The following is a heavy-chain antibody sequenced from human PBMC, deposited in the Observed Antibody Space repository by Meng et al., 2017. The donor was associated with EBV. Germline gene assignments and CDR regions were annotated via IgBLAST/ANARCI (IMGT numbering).Heavy chain of an antibody. CDR2: LIPMSDAP. CDR1: GGTFRSDA. CDR3: ASESGRGFTPDY. D-gene: IGHD3-10*01. Sequence: QLRFVTAGAEGKKPAASEKVSCKTSGGTFRSDAISWVRQAPGQGLEWMGGLIPMSDAPHYAQKFQGRVTITADESTSTHYMDLSGLRSEDTAVYYCASESGRGFTPDYWGQGTLVTVFS. V-gene: IGHV1-69*01. J-gene: IGHJ4*02.